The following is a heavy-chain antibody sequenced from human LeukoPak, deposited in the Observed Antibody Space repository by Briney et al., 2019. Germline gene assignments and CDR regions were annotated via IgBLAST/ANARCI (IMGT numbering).Heavy chain of an antibody. CDR2: IYHSEST. CDR1: GGSLSSSNW. D-gene: IGHD6-13*01. V-gene: IGHV4-4*02. CDR3: ARGIAAAEPFDY. Sequence: SGTLSLTCAVSGGSLSSSNWWSGVRPPPGKGLEWIGEIYHSESTNYNPSLKSRVTISVETSKNQFSLKLSSVTAADTAVYYCARGIAAAEPFDYWGQGTLVTVSS. J-gene: IGHJ4*02.